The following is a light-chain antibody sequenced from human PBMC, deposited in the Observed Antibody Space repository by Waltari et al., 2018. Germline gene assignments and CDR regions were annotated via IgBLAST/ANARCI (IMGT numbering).Light chain of an antibody. CDR2: DAS. J-gene: IGKJ1*01. CDR3: QKYGTLPAT. V-gene: IGKV3-20*01. Sequence: EIVLTQSPGTLSLSPGERATLFCRASQSVTRTLAWYQQKPGQAPRLLIYDASSRATGIPDRFSGSGYGTDFSLTISRLEPEDFAVYYCQKYGTLPATFGQGIKVEIK. CDR1: QSVTRT.